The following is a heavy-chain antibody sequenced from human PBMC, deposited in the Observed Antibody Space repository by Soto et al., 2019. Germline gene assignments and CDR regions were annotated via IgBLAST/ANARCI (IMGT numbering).Heavy chain of an antibody. CDR2: IYSNDDK. CDR3: TLRWGSGLYGMDV. D-gene: IGHD3-10*01. V-gene: IGHV2-5*01. Sequence: QITLKESGPTLVKPTQTLTLTCTFSGFSLSTSGVGVGWIRQPPGKALEWLALIYSNDDKRFSPSLKSRLPIAKDTATNQVVLTMTDMDLVDIATYYFTLRWGSGLYGMDVWCRGTTVSVSS. CDR1: GFSLSTSGVG. J-gene: IGHJ6*02.